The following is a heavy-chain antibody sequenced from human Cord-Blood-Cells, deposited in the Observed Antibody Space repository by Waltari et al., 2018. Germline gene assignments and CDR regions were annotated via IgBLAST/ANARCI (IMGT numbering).Heavy chain of an antibody. Sequence: QVQLVQSGAEVKKPGASVKVSCKASGYTFTGYYMHWVRQAPGQGLEWMGGSNPSRGGTNYAQKLQGRVTMTRDASISTAYMGLSRLGSDETAVYYCAREEGGGYSRPDAFDIWGQGTMVTVSS. J-gene: IGHJ3*02. D-gene: IGHD3-16*01. CDR2: SNPSRGGT. CDR1: GYTFTGYY. CDR3: AREEGGGYSRPDAFDI. V-gene: IGHV1-2*02.